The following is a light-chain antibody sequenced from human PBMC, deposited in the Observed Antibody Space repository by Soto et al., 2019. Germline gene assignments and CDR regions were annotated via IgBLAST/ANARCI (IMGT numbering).Light chain of an antibody. V-gene: IGLV2-14*03. CDR1: SSDVGGYNH. CDR2: EVS. J-gene: IGLJ7*01. Sequence: QSALTQPASVSGSPGQSITISCTGTSSDVGGYNHVSWYQQHPGKAPKLMIYEVSNRPSGVSDRFSGSKSGTTASLTISGLQAEDEADYYFCSYRSDISVVFGGGTQLTVL. CDR3: CSYRSDISVV.